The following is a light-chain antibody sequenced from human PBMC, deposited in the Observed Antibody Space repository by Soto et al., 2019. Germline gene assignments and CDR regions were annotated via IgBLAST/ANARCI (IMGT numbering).Light chain of an antibody. CDR1: QSVSDY. CDR3: QQRDNWFS. CDR2: DAS. V-gene: IGKV3-11*01. Sequence: EIVLTQSPATLSLSPGERATLSCRASQSVSDYLAWYQQKPGQAPRLLIYDASNRATGIPARFSGSGSGTDFILTISSLEPEDFAVYYCQQRDNWFSFGQGTRLEIK. J-gene: IGKJ5*01.